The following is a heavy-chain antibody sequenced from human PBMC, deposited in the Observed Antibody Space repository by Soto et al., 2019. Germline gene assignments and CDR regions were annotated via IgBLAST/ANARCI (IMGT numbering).Heavy chain of an antibody. Sequence: SVKVSCKASGGIFSSYAISWVRQAPGQGLEWMRGIIPIFGTANYAQKFQGRVTITADESTSTAYMELSSLRSEDTAVYYCARCRDPSSLGYCSGGSCLNYYYYYGMDVWGHGTTVTVSS. J-gene: IGHJ6*02. V-gene: IGHV1-69*13. D-gene: IGHD2-15*01. CDR2: IIPIFGTA. CDR1: GGIFSSYA. CDR3: ARCRDPSSLGYCSGGSCLNYYYYYGMDV.